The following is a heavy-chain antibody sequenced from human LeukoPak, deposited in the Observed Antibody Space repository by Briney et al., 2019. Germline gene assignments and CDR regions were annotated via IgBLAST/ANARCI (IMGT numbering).Heavy chain of an antibody. CDR1: GYTFTSYG. V-gene: IGHV1-18*01. CDR3: ARCRGDSGYGWDY. D-gene: IGHD5-12*01. CDR2: ISAYNGNT. Sequence: EASVKVSCKASGYTFTSYGISWVRQAPGQGREWMGWISAYNGNTNYTQKLQGRVTMTTDTHTSTAYMELRGMRSAATAVYYCARCRGDSGYGWDYWGQGTLVTVSS. J-gene: IGHJ4*02.